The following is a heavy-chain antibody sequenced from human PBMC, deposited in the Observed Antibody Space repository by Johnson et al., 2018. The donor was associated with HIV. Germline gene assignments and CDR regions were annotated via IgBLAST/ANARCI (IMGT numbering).Heavy chain of an antibody. V-gene: IGHV3-7*03. CDR2: IKQDGSEK. D-gene: IGHD5-12*01. J-gene: IGHJ3*02. Sequence: VQLVESGGGVVQPGRSLRLSCAASGFTFSSYAMHWVRQAPGKGLEWVANIKQDGSEKYYVDSVKGRFTISRDNAKNSLYLQMNSLRTEDTAFYYCAKDKCSGYDGCDAFDIWGQGTMVTVSS. CDR1: GFTFSSYA. CDR3: AKDKCSGYDGCDAFDI.